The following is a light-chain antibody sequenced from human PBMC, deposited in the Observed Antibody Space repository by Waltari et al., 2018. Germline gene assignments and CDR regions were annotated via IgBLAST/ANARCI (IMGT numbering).Light chain of an antibody. CDR2: GAS. J-gene: IGKJ4*01. Sequence: EIVLTQSPGTLSVSPGERVTVTFRASQTITGSWLTWYHQKPGQAPRLLIYGASNSAPGIPDRFSGSGSGTDFTLTISRLEPEDSAVYYCQQYDGSVVTSGGGTKVEIK. V-gene: IGKV3-20*01. CDR3: QQYDGSVVT. CDR1: QTITGSW.